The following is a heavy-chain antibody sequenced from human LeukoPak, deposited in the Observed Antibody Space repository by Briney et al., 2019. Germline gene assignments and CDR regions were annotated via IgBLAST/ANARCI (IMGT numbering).Heavy chain of an antibody. Sequence: PSETLSLTCTVSGGSVSSGSYYWSWIRQPPGTGLEWIGYIYYSGSTNYNPSLKSRVTISVDTSKNQFSLKLSSVTAADTAVYYCARDPHGSGILHYWGQGTLVTVSS. CDR3: ARDPHGSGILHY. D-gene: IGHD3-10*01. V-gene: IGHV4-61*01. J-gene: IGHJ4*02. CDR2: IYYSGST. CDR1: GGSVSSGSYY.